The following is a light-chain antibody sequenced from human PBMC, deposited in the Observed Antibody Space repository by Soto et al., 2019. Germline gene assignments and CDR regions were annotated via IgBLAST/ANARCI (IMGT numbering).Light chain of an antibody. V-gene: IGKV3-20*01. J-gene: IGKJ2*01. CDR1: QSVSSSY. Sequence: EIVVTQSPGTLSLSPGERATLSCRASQSVSSSYLVWYQQKPGQAPRLLIYGASSRATGIPDRFSGSGSGTDFTLTISRLEPEDFAVYYCQQYGSSQGYTFGQGTKLEIK. CDR2: GAS. CDR3: QQYGSSQGYT.